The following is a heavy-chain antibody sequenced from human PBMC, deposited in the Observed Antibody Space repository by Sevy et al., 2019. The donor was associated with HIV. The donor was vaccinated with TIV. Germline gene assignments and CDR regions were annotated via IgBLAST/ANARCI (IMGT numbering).Heavy chain of an antibody. CDR1: GYTFTSYA. D-gene: IGHD6-19*01. V-gene: IGHV7-4-1*02. Sequence: ASVKVSCKASGYTFTSYAMNWVRQAPGQGLEWMGWINTNTGNPTNAQGFTGRFVFSLDTSVSTAYLQISSLKAEDTAVYYCARLGYSSGWYYSALYYYYGMDVWGQGTTVTVSS. J-gene: IGHJ6*02. CDR2: INTNTGNP. CDR3: ARLGYSSGWYYSALYYYYGMDV.